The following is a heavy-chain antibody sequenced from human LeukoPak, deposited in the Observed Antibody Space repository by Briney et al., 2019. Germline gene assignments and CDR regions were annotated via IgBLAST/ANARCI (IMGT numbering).Heavy chain of an antibody. CDR1: GFTFSSYW. D-gene: IGHD6-6*01. V-gene: IGHV3-7*01. Sequence: PGGSLRLSCAASGFTFSSYWMSWVRQAPGKGLEWVANIKEDGSTKYYVDSVKGRFTISRDNAKNSLYLQMNSLRAEDTAVYYCTRIGYRSSSFDYWGQGTLVTTSS. CDR3: TRIGYRSSSFDY. J-gene: IGHJ4*02. CDR2: IKEDGSTK.